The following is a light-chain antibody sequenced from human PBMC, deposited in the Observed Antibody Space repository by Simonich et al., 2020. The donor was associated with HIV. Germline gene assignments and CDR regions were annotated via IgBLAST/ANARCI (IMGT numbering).Light chain of an antibody. CDR3: SSYTSSSTFVV. J-gene: IGLJ2*01. CDR1: SSDVGGYKY. CDR2: DVS. Sequence: QSALTQPASVSGSPGQSITISCTGTSSDVGGYKYVSWYQQHPVKAPKLMIYDVSKRPSGISNRFSCSKSGNTASLTISGLQAEDEADYYCSSYTSSSTFVVFGGGTKLTVL. V-gene: IGLV2-14*01.